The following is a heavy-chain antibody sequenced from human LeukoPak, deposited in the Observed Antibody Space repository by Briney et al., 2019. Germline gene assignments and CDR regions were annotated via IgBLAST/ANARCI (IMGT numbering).Heavy chain of an antibody. CDR1: GFTFGSPW. V-gene: IGHV3-74*01. Sequence: GGSLRLSCAASGFTFGSPWMHWVRQAPGKGLVWVSRINSDGSATAYADSVKGRFTISRDNAENTLYLQMNSLRAEDTAVYYCAREHYYYGMDVWGQGTTVTVSS. J-gene: IGHJ6*02. CDR3: AREHYYYGMDV. CDR2: INSDGSAT.